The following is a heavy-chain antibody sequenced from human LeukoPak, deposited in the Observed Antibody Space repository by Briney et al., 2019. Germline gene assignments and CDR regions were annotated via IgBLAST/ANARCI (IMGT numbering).Heavy chain of an antibody. J-gene: IGHJ5*02. CDR2: INPNSGGT. CDR1: GYTFTGYY. V-gene: IGHV1-2*02. CDR3: ARGRVVVITTFPPDL. Sequence: ASVKVSCKASGYTFTGYYMHWVRQAPGQGLEWMGWINPNSGGTNYAQKFQGRVTMTRDTSISTAYMELSSLRSEDTAVYYCARGRVVVITTFPPDLWGQGTLVTVSS. D-gene: IGHD3-22*01.